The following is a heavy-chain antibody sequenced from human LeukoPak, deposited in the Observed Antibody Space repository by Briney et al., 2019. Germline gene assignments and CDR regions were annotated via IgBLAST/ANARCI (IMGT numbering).Heavy chain of an antibody. J-gene: IGHJ3*02. CDR2: IDYSGST. D-gene: IGHD6-13*01. CDR3: ARHITATIAAARASGRAFDI. Sequence: PSETLSLTCTVSGGSISSYYWSWIRQPPGKGLEWIGYIDYSGSTNYNPSLQSRVTISVDVSKNQLSLKLSSVTAADTAVYYCARHITATIAAARASGRAFDIWGQGTMVTVSS. CDR1: GGSISSYY. V-gene: IGHV4-59*08.